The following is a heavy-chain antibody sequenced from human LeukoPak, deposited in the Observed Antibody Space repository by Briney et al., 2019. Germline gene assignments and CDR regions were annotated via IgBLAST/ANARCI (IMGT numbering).Heavy chain of an antibody. D-gene: IGHD2/OR15-2a*01. V-gene: IGHV3-21*01. J-gene: IGHJ6*03. CDR3: ARGEFGDYYYFYMDV. CDR1: GFHFSTYS. Sequence: AGGSLRLSCAASGFHFSTYSMNWVRQAPGKGLEWVSSITSSNNYIYYGDSVKGRFTISRDDAKNSLFLQMNSLRAEDTATYYCARGEFGDYYYFYMDVWGKGTTVTVSS. CDR2: ITSSNNYI.